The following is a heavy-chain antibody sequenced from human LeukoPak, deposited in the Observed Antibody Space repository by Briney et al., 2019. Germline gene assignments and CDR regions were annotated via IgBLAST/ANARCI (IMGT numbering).Heavy chain of an antibody. V-gene: IGHV4-61*01. CDR3: ARGPPRVVVPAAIVDY. Sequence: PSETLSLTCTVSGGSVSSGSYYWSWIRQPPGKGLEWIGYIYYSGSTNYNPSLKSRVTISVDTSKNQFSLKLSSVTAADTAVYYCARGPPRVVVPAAIVDYWGQGTLVTVSS. D-gene: IGHD2-2*02. J-gene: IGHJ4*02. CDR2: IYYSGST. CDR1: GGSVSSGSYY.